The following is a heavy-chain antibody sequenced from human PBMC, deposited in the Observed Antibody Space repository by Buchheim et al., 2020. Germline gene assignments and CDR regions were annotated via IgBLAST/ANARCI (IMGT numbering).Heavy chain of an antibody. Sequence: QVQLVESGGGVVQPGRSLRLSCAASGFTFSSYGMHWVRQAPGKGLEWVAVIWYDGSNKYYADSVKGRFTISRDNSKNTRDLQMNSLRAEDTAVYYCARDRPRYYDFCMDVWGQGTT. D-gene: IGHD3-3*01. V-gene: IGHV3-33*01. CDR2: IWYDGSNK. CDR1: GFTFSSYG. CDR3: ARDRPRYYDFCMDV. J-gene: IGHJ6*02.